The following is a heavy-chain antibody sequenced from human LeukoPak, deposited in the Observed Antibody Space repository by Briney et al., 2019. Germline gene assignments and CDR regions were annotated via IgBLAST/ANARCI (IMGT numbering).Heavy chain of an antibody. Sequence: GASVKVSCKASGYTFTSYGISWVRQAPGQGLEWMGWISAYNGNTNYAQKLQGRVTMTTDTSTSTAYMELRSLRSDGTAVYYCARAGTPRLPGSPSDYWGQGTLVTVSS. J-gene: IGHJ4*02. CDR3: ARAGTPRLPGSPSDY. CDR2: ISAYNGNT. CDR1: GYTFTSYG. V-gene: IGHV1-18*01. D-gene: IGHD3-10*01.